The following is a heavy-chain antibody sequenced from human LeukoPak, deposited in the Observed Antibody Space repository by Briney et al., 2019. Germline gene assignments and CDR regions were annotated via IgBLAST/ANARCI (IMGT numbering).Heavy chain of an antibody. Sequence: GGSLRLSCAASGFTFSSYAMHWVRQAPGQGLEYLSAITSNGGSPYYANSVRGRFTISRDNSKNTLYLQMGSLRAEDMAVYYCAREYCSGGDCQYYFDYWGQGTLVTVSS. J-gene: IGHJ4*02. CDR1: GFTFSSYA. CDR2: ITSNGGSP. V-gene: IGHV3-64*01. CDR3: AREYCSGGDCQYYFDY. D-gene: IGHD2-15*01.